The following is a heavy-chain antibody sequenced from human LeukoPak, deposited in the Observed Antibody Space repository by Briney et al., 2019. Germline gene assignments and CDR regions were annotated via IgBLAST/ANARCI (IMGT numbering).Heavy chain of an antibody. Sequence: SETLSLTCTVSGGSISSYYWSWIRQPPGKGLEWIGYIYYSGSTNYNPSLKSRVTISVDTSKNQFSLKLSSVTAADTAGYHCARSHFYDSSGYYYWGQGTLVTVSS. V-gene: IGHV4-59*08. CDR3: ARSHFYDSSGYYY. D-gene: IGHD3-22*01. J-gene: IGHJ4*02. CDR1: GGSISSYY. CDR2: IYYSGST.